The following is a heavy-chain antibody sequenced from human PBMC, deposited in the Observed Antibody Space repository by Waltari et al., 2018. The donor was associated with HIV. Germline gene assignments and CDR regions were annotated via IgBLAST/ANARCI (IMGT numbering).Heavy chain of an antibody. D-gene: IGHD2-21*02. CDR2: FSGRGGMG. J-gene: IGHJ4*02. CDR3: AECLYVAVTAPKGYFDS. Sequence: EVQLLESGGGLVQSGGSLRLSCAASGFNFRNYAMSWVGQVAGMGLEWMATFSGRGGMGYYAECGEGRFNISRDETKNMEDLQRNSLRAADTSTDYCAECLYVAVTAPKGYFDSWGQGALVTVSS. CDR1: GFNFRNYA. V-gene: IGHV3-23*01.